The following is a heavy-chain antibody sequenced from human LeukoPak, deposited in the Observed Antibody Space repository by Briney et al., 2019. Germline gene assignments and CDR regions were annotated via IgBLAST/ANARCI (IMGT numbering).Heavy chain of an antibody. CDR2: VYYTGSS. CDR3: ARHSGSGSLSRPFDP. Sequence: SETLSLTCSVSGASVTSGGFYWGWLRQPPGKGLEWIATVYYTGSSYYNPSLKSRVTISIDTSKNQFSLNLRSVIAADTALYYYARHSGSGSLSRPFDPWGQGTLVTVSS. D-gene: IGHD3-10*01. V-gene: IGHV4-39*01. CDR1: GASVTSGGFY. J-gene: IGHJ5*02.